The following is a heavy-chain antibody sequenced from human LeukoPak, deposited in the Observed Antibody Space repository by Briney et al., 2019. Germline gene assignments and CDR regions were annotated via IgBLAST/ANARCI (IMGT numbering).Heavy chain of an antibody. CDR2: IYYSGST. D-gene: IGHD5-18*01. J-gene: IGHJ4*02. V-gene: IGHV4-39*07. Sequence: SETLSLTCTVSGGSISSSSYYWGWIRQPPGKGLEWIGSIYYSGSTYYNPSLKSRVTISVDTSKNQFSLKLSSVTAADTAVYYCARASKKGIQLWFDYWGQGTLVTVSS. CDR3: ARASKKGIQLWFDY. CDR1: GGSISSSSYY.